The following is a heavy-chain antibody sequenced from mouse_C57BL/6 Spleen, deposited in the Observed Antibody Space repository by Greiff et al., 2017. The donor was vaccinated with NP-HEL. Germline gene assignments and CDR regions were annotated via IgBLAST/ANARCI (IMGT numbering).Heavy chain of an antibody. J-gene: IGHJ2*01. CDR1: GYSFTDYN. CDR3: ARGSNYYFDY. Sequence: VQLQQSGPELVKPGASVKISCKASGYSFTDYNMNWVKQSNGKSLEWIGVINPDYGTTNYNQKFQGKATLTGDQSSSTAYMQLNSLTSEDAAVYYCARGSNYYFDYWGQGTTLTVSS. CDR2: INPDYGTT. D-gene: IGHD2-5*01. V-gene: IGHV1-39*01.